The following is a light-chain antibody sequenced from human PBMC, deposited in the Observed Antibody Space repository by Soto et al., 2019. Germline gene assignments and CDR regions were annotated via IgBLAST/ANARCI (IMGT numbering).Light chain of an antibody. CDR3: QQYGSSPPIT. CDR2: GTS. J-gene: IGKJ5*01. Sequence: ETVLTQSPDTLSLSPGERATLSCRASQSVSSSYLAWFQQKPGQAPRLLVYGTSSRATGIPDRFSGSGSGTDFTLTISRLEPEDFAVYYCQQYGSSPPITFGQGTRLEIK. CDR1: QSVSSSY. V-gene: IGKV3-20*01.